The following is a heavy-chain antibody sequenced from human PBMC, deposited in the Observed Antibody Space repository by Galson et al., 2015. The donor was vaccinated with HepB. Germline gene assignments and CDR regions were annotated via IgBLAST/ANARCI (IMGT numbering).Heavy chain of an antibody. D-gene: IGHD4-11*01. CDR2: ISGSGGST. CDR3: AKDHYRTVTTNYFDY. V-gene: IGHV3-23*01. Sequence: SLRLSCAASGFTFSSYAMSWVRQAPGKGLEWVSAISGSGGSTYYADSVKGRFTISRDNSKNTLYLQMNSLRAEDTAVYYCAKDHYRTVTTNYFDYWGQGTLATVSS. CDR1: GFTFSSYA. J-gene: IGHJ4*02.